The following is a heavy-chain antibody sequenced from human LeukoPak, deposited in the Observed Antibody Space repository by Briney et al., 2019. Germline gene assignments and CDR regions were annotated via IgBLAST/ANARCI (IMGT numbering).Heavy chain of an antibody. D-gene: IGHD6-19*01. Sequence: PGGSLRLSCAASGFTFSSYIMNWVRQAPGKGLEWVGFIRSKAYGGTTEYAASVKGRFTISRDDSKSIAYLQMNSLKTEDTAVYYCTRDLGAVAVNYYYYYMDVWGKGTTVTVSS. V-gene: IGHV3-49*04. CDR2: IRSKAYGGTT. J-gene: IGHJ6*03. CDR3: TRDLGAVAVNYYYYYMDV. CDR1: GFTFSSYI.